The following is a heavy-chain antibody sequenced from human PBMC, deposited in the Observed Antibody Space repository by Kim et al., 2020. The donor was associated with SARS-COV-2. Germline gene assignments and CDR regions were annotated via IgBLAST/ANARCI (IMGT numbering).Heavy chain of an antibody. CDR2: ISSSSSYI. V-gene: IGHV3-21*01. CDR3: ARAGEYGDYDFWSGSHYFDY. Sequence: GGSLRLSCAASGFTFSSYSMNWVRQAPGKGLEWVSSISSSSSYIYYADSVKGRFTISRDNAKNSLYLQMNSLRAEDTAVYYCARAGEYGDYDFWSGSHYFDYWGQGTLVTVSS. CDR1: GFTFSSYS. J-gene: IGHJ4*02. D-gene: IGHD3-3*01.